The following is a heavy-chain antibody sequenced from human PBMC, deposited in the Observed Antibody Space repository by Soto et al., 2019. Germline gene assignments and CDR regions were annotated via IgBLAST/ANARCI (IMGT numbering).Heavy chain of an antibody. CDR1: GYTLSSFG. V-gene: IGHV1-3*01. D-gene: IGHD6-19*01. CDR2: INAGNGNT. CDR3: VRTRQQWLVGDS. Sequence: QAQLVQSGAEVKKPGASVKVYCKASGYTLSSFGIHGVRQAPGQRLEWMGWINAGNGNTKYSQKLQGRVTFSRDTSANTAYMELTSLTSEDTAVYYCVRTRQQWLVGDSWGQGSLVTVSS. J-gene: IGHJ4*02.